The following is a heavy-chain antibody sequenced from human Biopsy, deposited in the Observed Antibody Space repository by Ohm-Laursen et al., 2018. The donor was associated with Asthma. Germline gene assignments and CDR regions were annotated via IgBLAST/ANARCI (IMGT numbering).Heavy chain of an antibody. J-gene: IGHJ6*02. V-gene: IGHV1-18*01. CDR2: ISVYNGNT. Sequence: SSVKVSCKTSGYTFNSAGITWVRQAPGQGLEWMGWISVYNGNTKVAQKLQDRATMITDTSTSTAYMELRSLRSDDTAVYFCARAVDYSHYYGIDVWGQGPRSPSP. D-gene: IGHD3-10*01. CDR1: GYTFNSAG. CDR3: ARAVDYSHYYGIDV.